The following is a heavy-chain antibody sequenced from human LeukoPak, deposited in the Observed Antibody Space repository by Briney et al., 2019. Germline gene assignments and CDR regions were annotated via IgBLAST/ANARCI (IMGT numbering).Heavy chain of an antibody. V-gene: IGHV4-59*01. CDR2: IYYSGST. CDR3: ARVRLGAAASTGEYFQH. Sequence: SETLSLTCTVSGGSFSSYYWSWIRQPPGKGLEWIGYIYYSGSTNYNPSLKSRVTISLDTSKNQFSLKLSSVTAADTAVYYCARVRLGAAASTGEYFQHWGQGTLVTVSS. D-gene: IGHD2-2*01. CDR1: GGSFSSYY. J-gene: IGHJ1*01.